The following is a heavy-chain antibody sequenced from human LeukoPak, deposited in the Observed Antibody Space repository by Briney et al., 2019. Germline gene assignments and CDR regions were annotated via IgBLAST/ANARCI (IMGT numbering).Heavy chain of an antibody. CDR3: AKEKMTTTSFDY. Sequence: GGSLRLSCAASGFTFSTYAMSWVRQAPGKGLERVSLISGSGGSTYYADSVKGRFTISRDNSKNTLYLQMHSLRAEDTAVYYCAKEKMTTTSFDYWGQGTLVTVSS. J-gene: IGHJ4*02. CDR1: GFTFSTYA. D-gene: IGHD5-24*01. CDR2: ISGSGGST. V-gene: IGHV3-23*01.